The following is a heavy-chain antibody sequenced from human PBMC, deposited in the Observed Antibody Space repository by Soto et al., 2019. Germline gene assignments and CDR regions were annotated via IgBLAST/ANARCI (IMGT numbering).Heavy chain of an antibody. J-gene: IGHJ5*02. CDR2: INAGNGNT. CDR3: ARGWAIFGVVTPGWFDP. D-gene: IGHD3-3*01. V-gene: IGHV1-3*01. Sequence: ASVKVSCKASGYTFTSYAMHWVRQAPGQRLEWMGWINAGNGNTKYSQKFQGRVTITRDTSASTAYMELSSLRSEDTAVYYCARGWAIFGVVTPGWFDPWGQGTLVTVYS. CDR1: GYTFTSYA.